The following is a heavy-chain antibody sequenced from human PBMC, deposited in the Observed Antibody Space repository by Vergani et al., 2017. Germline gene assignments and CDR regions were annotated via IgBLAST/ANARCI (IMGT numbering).Heavy chain of an antibody. CDR2: IYSTGST. Sequence: QVQLQESGPGLVKSSETLSLTCTVSGGSISSGGYYWSLLLPHPWKGLELIGYIYSTGSTHHNPSLRRRINMSVDTSKNQFSLKLNSVTAAETAMYYCARMGGYDEGDAFRIGYFDSWGPGILVTVSS. J-gene: IGHJ4*02. CDR3: ARMGGYDEGDAFRIGYFDS. CDR1: GGSISSGGYY. V-gene: IGHV4-31*03. D-gene: IGHD3-22*01.